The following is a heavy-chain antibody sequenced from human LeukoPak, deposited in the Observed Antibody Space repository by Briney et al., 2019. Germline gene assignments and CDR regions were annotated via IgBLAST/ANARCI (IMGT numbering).Heavy chain of an antibody. D-gene: IGHD2-2*01. J-gene: IGHJ5*02. CDR1: GFTFSSYA. CDR3: ARGGGSCSSTSCYFRWFDP. CDR2: ISYDGGNK. Sequence: PGGSLRLSCAASGFTFSSYAMHWVRQAPGKGLEWVAVISYDGGNKYYADSVKGRFTISRDNSKNTLYLQMNSLRAEDTAVYSCARGGGSCSSTSCYFRWFDPWGQGTLVTVSS. V-gene: IGHV3-30-3*01.